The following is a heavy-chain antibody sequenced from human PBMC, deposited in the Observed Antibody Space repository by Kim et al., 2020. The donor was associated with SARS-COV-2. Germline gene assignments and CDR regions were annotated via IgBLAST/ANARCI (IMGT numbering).Heavy chain of an antibody. J-gene: IGHJ6*02. CDR3: ARDSIAAGGNYYFYGMDV. CDR1: GFTFSTYW. D-gene: IGHD6-13*01. V-gene: IGHV3-7*03. CDR2: IKQDGSEQ. Sequence: GGSLRLSCAVSGFTFSTYWMSWVRQAPGKGLEWVANIKQDGSEQYYVDSVKGRFTISRDNAKNLMYLQMNSLRAEDTAVYYCARDSIAAGGNYYFYGMDVWGQGTTVTVSS.